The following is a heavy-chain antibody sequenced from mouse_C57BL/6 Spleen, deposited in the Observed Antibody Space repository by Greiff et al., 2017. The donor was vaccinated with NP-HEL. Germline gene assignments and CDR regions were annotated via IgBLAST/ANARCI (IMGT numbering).Heavy chain of an antibody. CDR1: GFNIKDYY. V-gene: IGHV14-1*01. D-gene: IGHD1-1*01. CDR3: TTWGTTVVARDFGV. Sequence: VQLQQSGAELVRPGASVKLSCTASGFNIKDYYMHWVKQRPEQGLEWIGRIDPEDGDTEYAPKFQGKATMTADTSSNTAYLQLSSLTSEDTAVYYCTTWGTTVVARDFGVWGTGTTVTVSS. J-gene: IGHJ1*03. CDR2: IDPEDGDT.